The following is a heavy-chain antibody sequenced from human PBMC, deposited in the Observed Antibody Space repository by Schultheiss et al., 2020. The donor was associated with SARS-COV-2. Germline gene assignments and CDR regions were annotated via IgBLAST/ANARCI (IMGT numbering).Heavy chain of an antibody. CDR3: ARGVDADYGLFDY. CDR2: VYYNGET. D-gene: IGHD4-17*01. V-gene: IGHV4-59*08. CDR1: GGSINNYY. J-gene: IGHJ4*02. Sequence: SETLSLTCTVSGGSINNYYWSWIRQPPGKGLEWIGYVYYNGETNYDPSLKSRVAMSIDKSKNQFSLKLSSVTAADTAVYYCARGVDADYGLFDYWGQGTLVTVSS.